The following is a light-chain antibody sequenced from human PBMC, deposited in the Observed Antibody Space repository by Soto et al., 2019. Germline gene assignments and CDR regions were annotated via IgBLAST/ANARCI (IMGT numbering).Light chain of an antibody. J-gene: IGKJ1*01. V-gene: IGKV1-5*03. CDR3: QQYNSYPST. CDR1: RSISSW. Sequence: DIQMTQSPSTLSASVGGRVTITCRASRSISSWLAWYQQRPGKAPNLLIYKASSLESGVPSRFSGSGSGTEFSLTISSLQPDDFATYYCQQYNSYPSTFGQGTKVEIK. CDR2: KAS.